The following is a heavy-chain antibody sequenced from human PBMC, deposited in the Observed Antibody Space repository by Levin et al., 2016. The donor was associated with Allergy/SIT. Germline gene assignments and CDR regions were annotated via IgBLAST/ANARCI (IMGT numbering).Heavy chain of an antibody. CDR2: ISSTSSYT. D-gene: IGHD1-26*01. V-gene: IGHV3-11*06. Sequence: VRQMPGKGLEWVSFISSTSSYTVYADSVKGRFTISRDNAKNSLYLQMNSLRAEDTAVYYCTRGTREIDWGQGTTVTVSS. CDR3: TRGTREID. J-gene: IGHJ6*02.